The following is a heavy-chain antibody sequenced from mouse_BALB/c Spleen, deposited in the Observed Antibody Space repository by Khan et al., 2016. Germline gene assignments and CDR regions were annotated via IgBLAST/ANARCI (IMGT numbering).Heavy chain of an antibody. CDR1: GYTFTSYW. V-gene: IGHV1-52*01. D-gene: IGHD2-3*01. J-gene: IGHJ1*01. CDR2: IDPYDSAT. Sequence: QVQLQQPGAELVRPGASVKLSCKASGYTFTSYWMNWVKQRPEQGLEWIGRIDPYDSATHYNQKFKDKAILTVDKSSRTALMHLRSLTSEASAVLYCARGGYYSRWYFDVWGAGTTVTVSS. CDR3: ARGGYYSRWYFDV.